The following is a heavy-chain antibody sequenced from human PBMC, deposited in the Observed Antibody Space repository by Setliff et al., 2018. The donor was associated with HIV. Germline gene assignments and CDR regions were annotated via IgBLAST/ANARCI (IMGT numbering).Heavy chain of an antibody. CDR2: INPHSGGT. Sequence: ASVKVSCKASGFTFTGYYLHWVRQAPGQGLEWMGWINPHSGGTNYAQKFQGRVTMTSDTSISTASLELSRLRSDDTAVYYCARTEYYDFWSGPRGFDPWGQGTLVTVSS. V-gene: IGHV1-2*02. D-gene: IGHD3-3*01. CDR3: ARTEYYDFWSGPRGFDP. J-gene: IGHJ5*02. CDR1: GFTFTGYY.